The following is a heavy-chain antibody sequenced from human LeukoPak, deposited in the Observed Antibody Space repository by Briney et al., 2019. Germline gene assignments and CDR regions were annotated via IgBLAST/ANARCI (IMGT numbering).Heavy chain of an antibody. CDR1: GGSVTSYY. D-gene: IGHD1-1*01. V-gene: IGHV4-59*02. Sequence: SETLSLTCTVSGGSVTSYYWSWIRQPPGKGLEWIGYIYYGGSTNYSPSLQSRVTISLDMSKNQSSLQLRSVTAADTAVYYCARDRLEVLDYYFDYWGQGTLVTVSS. CDR2: IYYGGST. J-gene: IGHJ4*02. CDR3: ARDRLEVLDYYFDY.